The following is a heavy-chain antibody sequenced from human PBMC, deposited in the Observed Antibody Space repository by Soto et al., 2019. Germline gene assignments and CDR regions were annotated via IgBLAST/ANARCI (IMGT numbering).Heavy chain of an antibody. CDR1: GFTFSSYT. CDR2: ITTGSTHI. D-gene: IGHD2-21*01. Sequence: EVQLVESGGGLVKPGGSLRLSCAASGFTFSSYTMNWVRQAPGKGLEWVSSITTGSTHIYYSDSLKGRFTISRDNAKNSLYLQMNSLRAQDTAVYYCARDAVDAGDLPFAFWGQGNLVRVSS. CDR3: ARDAVDAGDLPFAF. J-gene: IGHJ4*02. V-gene: IGHV3-21*01.